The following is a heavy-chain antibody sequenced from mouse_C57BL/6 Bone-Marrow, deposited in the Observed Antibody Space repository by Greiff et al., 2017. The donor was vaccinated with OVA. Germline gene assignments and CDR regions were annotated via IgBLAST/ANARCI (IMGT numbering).Heavy chain of an antibody. J-gene: IGHJ2*01. D-gene: IGHD1-1*01. V-gene: IGHV1-63*01. CDR1: GYTFTNYW. CDR3: ARNFYYGSSYAYFDY. Sequence: VMLVESGAELVRPGTSVKMSCKASGYTFTNYWIGWAKQRPGHGLEWIGDIYPGGGYTNYNEKFKGKATLTADKSSSTAYMQFSSLTSEDSAIYYCARNFYYGSSYAYFDYWGQGTTLTVSS. CDR2: IYPGGGYT.